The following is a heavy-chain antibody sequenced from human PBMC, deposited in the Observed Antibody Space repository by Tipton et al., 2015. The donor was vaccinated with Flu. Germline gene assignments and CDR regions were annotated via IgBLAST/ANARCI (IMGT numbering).Heavy chain of an antibody. CDR2: IYTSGST. D-gene: IGHD3-10*01. CDR3: ASDFPSQFGELLIDWFDP. Sequence: TLSLTCTVSGGSISSYYWSWIRQPAGKGLEWIGRIYTSGSTNYNPSLKSRVTMSVDTSKNQFSLKLSSVTAADTAVYYCASDFPSQFGELLIDWFDPWGQGTLVTVSS. J-gene: IGHJ5*02. CDR1: GGSISSYY. V-gene: IGHV4-4*07.